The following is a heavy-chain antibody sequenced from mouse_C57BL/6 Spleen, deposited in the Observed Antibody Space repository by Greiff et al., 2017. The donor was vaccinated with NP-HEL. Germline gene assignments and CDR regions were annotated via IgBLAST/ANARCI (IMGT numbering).Heavy chain of an antibody. J-gene: IGHJ4*01. CDR3: ARFGNPYAMDY. CDR1: GYTFTDYY. D-gene: IGHD2-1*01. Sequence: EVQLQQSGPVLVKPGASVKMSCKASGYTFTDYYMNWVKQSHGKSLEWIGVINPYNGGTSYNQKFKGKATLTVDKSSSTAYMELNSLTSEDSAVYYCARFGNPYAMDYWGQGTSVTVSS. V-gene: IGHV1-19*01. CDR2: INPYNGGT.